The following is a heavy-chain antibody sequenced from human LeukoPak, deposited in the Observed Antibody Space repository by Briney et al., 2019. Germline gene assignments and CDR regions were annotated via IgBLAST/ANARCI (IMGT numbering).Heavy chain of an antibody. CDR1: GDAITSGDDY. J-gene: IGHJ4*02. D-gene: IGHD6-19*01. Sequence: SETLSLTCSVSGDAITSGDDYWNWIRQSPGKGLQWIGYIFFTGSTCYNPSLGSRFTISLDAPKNQFSLRLNSVTAADTAVYYCARGDYTVLAGSPFDLWGRGTLVTVSS. V-gene: IGHV4-30-4*01. CDR2: IFFTGST. CDR3: ARGDYTVLAGSPFDL.